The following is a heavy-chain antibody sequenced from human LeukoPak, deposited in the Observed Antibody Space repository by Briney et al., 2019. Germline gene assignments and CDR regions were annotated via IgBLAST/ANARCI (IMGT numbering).Heavy chain of an antibody. D-gene: IGHD4-23*01. CDR3: AKLRWSSSGAFDI. CDR1: GFTFSNYG. V-gene: IGHV3-23*01. CDR2: FSGSGAST. J-gene: IGHJ3*02. Sequence: GGSLRLSCAASGFTFSNYGMNWVRQAPGKGLEWVSVFSGSGASTHYADSVKGRFTISRDNSKNTPYLQMNSLRAEDTAVYYCAKLRWSSSGAFDIWGQGTMVTVSS.